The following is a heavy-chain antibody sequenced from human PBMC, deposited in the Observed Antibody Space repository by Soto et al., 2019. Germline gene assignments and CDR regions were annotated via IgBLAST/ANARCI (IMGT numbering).Heavy chain of an antibody. CDR3: ARDVMTILTGYQEHLYYFDY. CDR1: GFTFSSYW. V-gene: IGHV3-7*01. CDR2: IKQDGSEK. Sequence: GGSLRLSCAASGFTFSSYWMSWVRQAPGKGLEWVANIKQDGSEKYYVDSVKGRFTISRDNAKNSLYLQMNSLRAEDTAVYYCARDVMTILTGYQEHLYYFDYWGQGTLVTVSS. J-gene: IGHJ4*02. D-gene: IGHD3-9*01.